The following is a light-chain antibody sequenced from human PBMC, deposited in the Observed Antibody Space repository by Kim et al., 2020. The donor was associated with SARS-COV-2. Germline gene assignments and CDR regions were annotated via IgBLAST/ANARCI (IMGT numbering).Light chain of an antibody. J-gene: IGLJ1*01. CDR1: SSDFGGYNY. V-gene: IGLV2-8*01. CDR3: SSSAGTINV. CDR2: EVT. Sequence: QSALTQPPSASGSPGQSVTISCAGSSSDFGGYNYVSWYQQHPGKAPKLIIYEVTKRPSGVPDRFSGSKSSNTASLTVSGLQPEDEADYYCSSSAGTINVFGTGTKVTVL.